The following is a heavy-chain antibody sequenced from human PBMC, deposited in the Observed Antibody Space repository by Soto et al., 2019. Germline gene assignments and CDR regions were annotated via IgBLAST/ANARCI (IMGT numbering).Heavy chain of an antibody. D-gene: IGHD6-6*01. CDR2: ISWDGVRT. Sequence: GGSLRLSCAASGFTFDDYTMHWVRQAPGKGLEWVSLISWDGVRTYYADSVKGRFTISRDNSKNSLYLQMNSLRAEDTAFYYCARRAVSSSSSHHYRLAVWGQGTTVTVSS. J-gene: IGHJ6*02. V-gene: IGHV3-43*01. CDR3: ARRAVSSSSSHHYRLAV. CDR1: GFTFDDYT.